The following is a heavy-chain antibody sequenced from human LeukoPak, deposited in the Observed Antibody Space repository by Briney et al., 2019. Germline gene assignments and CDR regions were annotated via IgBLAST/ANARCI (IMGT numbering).Heavy chain of an antibody. CDR3: ARETLYGGNFNWFDP. Sequence: GESSRLSCAATGFTFSSFGMHWVRHVPGKGLEWVAVIWYDGSNKYYADSVKGRFTISRDNSKNTLYLQMNSLRAEDTAVYYCARETLYGGNFNWFDPWGQGTLVTVSS. CDR1: GFTFSSFG. V-gene: IGHV3-33*01. CDR2: IWYDGSNK. D-gene: IGHD4-23*01. J-gene: IGHJ5*02.